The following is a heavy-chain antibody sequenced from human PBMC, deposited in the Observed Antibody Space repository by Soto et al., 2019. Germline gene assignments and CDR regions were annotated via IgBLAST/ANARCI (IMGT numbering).Heavy chain of an antibody. CDR1: GGAFGSYS. V-gene: IGHV1-69*13. D-gene: IGHD4-17*01. Sequence: SSVKGSFTASGGAFGSYSIIWVRQAPGQGLEWMGGIIPIFGTANYAQKFQGRVTITADESTSTAYMELSSLRSEDTAVYYCARGPHADYGGNPHYWGQGALVTVSS. CDR2: IIPIFGTA. CDR3: ARGPHADYGGNPHY. J-gene: IGHJ4*02.